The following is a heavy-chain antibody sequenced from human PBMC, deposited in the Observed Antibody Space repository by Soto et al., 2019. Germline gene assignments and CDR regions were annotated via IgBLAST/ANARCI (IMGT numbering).Heavy chain of an antibody. V-gene: IGHV1-8*01. D-gene: IGHD2-2*01. Sequence: ASVKVSCKDSRYTFTSYDINWVRQATGQGLEWMGWMNPNSGNTGYAQKFQGRVTMTRNTSISTAYMELSSLRSEDTAVYYCARELSSLVYYYGMDVWGQGTTVTVS. CDR2: MNPNSGNT. CDR1: RYTFTSYD. J-gene: IGHJ6*02. CDR3: ARELSSLVYYYGMDV.